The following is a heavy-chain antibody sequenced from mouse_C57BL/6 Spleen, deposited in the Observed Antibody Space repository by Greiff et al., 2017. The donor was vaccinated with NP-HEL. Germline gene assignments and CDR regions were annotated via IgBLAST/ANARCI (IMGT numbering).Heavy chain of an antibody. J-gene: IGHJ2*01. CDR1: GYTFTSYG. V-gene: IGHV1-81*01. Sequence: QVQLKQSGAELARPGASVKLSCKASGYTFTSYGISWVKQRTGQGLEWIGEIYPRSGNTYYNEKFKGKATLTADKSSSTAYMVLRSLTSEDSAVYFCAIVYGNYFFDYWGQGTTLTVSS. CDR2: IYPRSGNT. CDR3: AIVYGNYFFDY. D-gene: IGHD2-1*01.